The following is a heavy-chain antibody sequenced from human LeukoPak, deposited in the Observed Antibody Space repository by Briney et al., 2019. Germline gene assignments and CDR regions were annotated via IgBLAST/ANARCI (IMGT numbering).Heavy chain of an antibody. CDR2: IYYSGST. Sequence: SETLSLTCTVSGGSISSGDYYWSWIHQPPGKGLEWIGYIYYSGSTYYNPSLKSRVTISVDTSKNQFSLKLSSVTAADTAVYYCARSHSSGPYNWFDPWGQGTLVTVSS. CDR3: ARSHSSGPYNWFDP. CDR1: GGSISSGDYY. V-gene: IGHV4-30-4*01. J-gene: IGHJ5*02. D-gene: IGHD3-22*01.